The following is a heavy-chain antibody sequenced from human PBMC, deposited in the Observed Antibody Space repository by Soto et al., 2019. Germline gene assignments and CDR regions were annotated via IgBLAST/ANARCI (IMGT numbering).Heavy chain of an antibody. V-gene: IGHV3-21*01. CDR2: ISSSSSYI. J-gene: IGHJ4*02. CDR1: GFTFSSYS. D-gene: IGHD1-26*01. Sequence: PGGSLRLSCAASGFTFSSYSMNWVRQAPGKGLEWVSSISSSSSYIYYADSVKGRFTISRDNAKNSLYLQMNSLRAEDTAVYYCAIDLVGATMLQHWGQGTLVTVSS. CDR3: AIDLVGATMLQH.